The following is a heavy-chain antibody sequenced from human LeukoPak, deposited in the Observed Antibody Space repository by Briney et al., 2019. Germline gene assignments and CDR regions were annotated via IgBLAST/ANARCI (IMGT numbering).Heavy chain of an antibody. CDR2: ISYDGSNK. J-gene: IGHJ3*02. CDR3: ATTVPGPFDI. V-gene: IGHV3-30*03. CDR1: GFTFSSYG. D-gene: IGHD4-17*01. Sequence: PGGSLRLSCAASGFTFSSYGMHWVGQAPGKGLEGVAVISYDGSNKYYADSVKGRFTISRDNSKNTLYLQMNSLRAEDTAVYYCATTVPGPFDIWGQGTMVTVSS.